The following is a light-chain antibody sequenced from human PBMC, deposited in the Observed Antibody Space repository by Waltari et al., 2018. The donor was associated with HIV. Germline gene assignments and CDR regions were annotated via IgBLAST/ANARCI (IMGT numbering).Light chain of an antibody. CDR3: GTWDSSLSAVV. J-gene: IGLJ2*01. Sequence: QSVLTQPPSVSAAPGQKVTISCSGGSSNIGNTYVSWYQQLPGTAPKLLIYDNNKRPSGIPDRFSGSKSGTSATLGITGLQTGDEADYYCGTWDSSLSAVVFGGGTKLTVL. CDR2: DNN. V-gene: IGLV1-51*01. CDR1: SSNIGNTY.